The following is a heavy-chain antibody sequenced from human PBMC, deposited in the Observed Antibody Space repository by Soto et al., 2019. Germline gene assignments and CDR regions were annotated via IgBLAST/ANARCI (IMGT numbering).Heavy chain of an antibody. Sequence: EVHLVESGGGLVKPGGSLRLSCTASGFTCSSYSMNWVRQAPGKGLEWVSSISSSSSHIYYVDSVKGRFTVSRDNAKNSVYLQMNSLRAEDTAVYYCTREITASDYWGQGNLVTVSS. CDR3: TREITASDY. CDR1: GFTCSSYS. CDR2: ISSSSSHI. V-gene: IGHV3-21*01. J-gene: IGHJ4*02.